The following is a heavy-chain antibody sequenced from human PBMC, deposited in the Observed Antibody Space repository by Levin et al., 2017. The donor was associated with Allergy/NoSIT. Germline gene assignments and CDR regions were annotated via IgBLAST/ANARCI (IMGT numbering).Heavy chain of an antibody. D-gene: IGHD5-24*01. CDR2: ISGSGGST. J-gene: IGHJ3*02. Sequence: GGSLRLSCAASGFTFSSYAMSWVRQAPGKGLEWVSAISGSGGSTYYADSVKGRFTISRDNSKNTLYLQMNSLRAEDTAVYYCAKDTPEDGYNYGAFDIWGQGTMVTVSS. CDR3: AKDTPEDGYNYGAFDI. V-gene: IGHV3-23*01. CDR1: GFTFSSYA.